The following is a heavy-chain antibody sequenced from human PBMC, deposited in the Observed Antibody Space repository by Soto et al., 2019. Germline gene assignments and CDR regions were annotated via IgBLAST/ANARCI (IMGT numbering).Heavy chain of an antibody. CDR1: GFTFSDSA. CDR2: IRNKANNYTT. D-gene: IGHD3-16*01. CDR3: TASVDDTFLEY. Sequence: GGSLRLSCAASGFTFSDSAMPWVRQASGKGLEWVGRIRNKANNYTTAYGASVKGRFTISRDESKNTAYLQMNSLKTEDTAVYYCTASVDDTFLEYWAQGSLVTVSS. J-gene: IGHJ4*02. V-gene: IGHV3-73*01.